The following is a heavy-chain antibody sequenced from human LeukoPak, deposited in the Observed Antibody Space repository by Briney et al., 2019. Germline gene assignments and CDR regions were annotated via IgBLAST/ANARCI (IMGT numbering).Heavy chain of an antibody. CDR2: IWYDGTNK. V-gene: IGHV3-33*08. CDR3: ARIGGDRHPIEY. D-gene: IGHD2-21*02. J-gene: IGHJ4*02. Sequence: GSLRPSWAASGITFSSYGLHWVRQAPGKGLEGVAVIWYDGTNKYYADSVKGRFTISRDNSKNTLYLQMNSLRAEDTAVYYCARIGGDRHPIEYWGQGTLVTVSS. CDR1: GITFSSYG.